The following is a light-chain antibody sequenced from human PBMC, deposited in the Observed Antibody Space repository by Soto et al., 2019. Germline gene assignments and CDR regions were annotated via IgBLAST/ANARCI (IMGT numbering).Light chain of an antibody. CDR1: ADYDY. CDR2: EVT. V-gene: IGLV2-8*01. J-gene: IGLJ2*01. Sequence: QSALTQPPSASGSPGQSITISCTGTADYDYVSWYQQHPGIAPKPLIYEVTKRPSGVPDRFSGSRSGNTAALTVSGLQTEDEADYYCSAHAGRNTVLFGGGTKLTVL. CDR3: SAHAGRNTVL.